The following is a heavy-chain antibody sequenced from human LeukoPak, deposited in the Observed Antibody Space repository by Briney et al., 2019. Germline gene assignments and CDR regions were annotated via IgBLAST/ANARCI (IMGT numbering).Heavy chain of an antibody. Sequence: GGSLRLSCAASGFTFSSYAMHWVRQAPGKELEWVAVISYDGSNKYYADSVKGRFTISRDNSKNTLYLQMNSLRAEDTAVYYCAREYYDSSGYWGQGTLVTVSS. V-gene: IGHV3-30-3*01. CDR3: AREYYDSSGY. CDR1: GFTFSSYA. J-gene: IGHJ4*02. D-gene: IGHD3-22*01. CDR2: ISYDGSNK.